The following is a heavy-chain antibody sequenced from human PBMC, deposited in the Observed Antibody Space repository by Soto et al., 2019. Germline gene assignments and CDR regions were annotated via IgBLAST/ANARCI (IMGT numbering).Heavy chain of an antibody. V-gene: IGHV1-46*01. Sequence: QVQLVQSGAEVKKPGASVKVSCKASGYTFTTYYIQWVRQAPGQGLEWMGVISPSGGTTTYAQKFKGRVTMTRDTSTSTVHMELNRLRSEDTAVYYCARQRSDRSGYNGGYNNYWGQGTLVTVSS. CDR1: GYTFTTYY. D-gene: IGHD3-22*01. CDR2: ISPSGGTT. CDR3: ARQRSDRSGYNGGYNNY. J-gene: IGHJ4*02.